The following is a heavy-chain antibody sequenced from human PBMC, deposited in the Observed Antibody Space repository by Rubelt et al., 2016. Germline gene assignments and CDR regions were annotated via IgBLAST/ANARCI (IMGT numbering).Heavy chain of an antibody. J-gene: IGHJ4*02. CDR2: IDYSGIT. CDR1: GGSISSGGYY. V-gene: IGHV4-31*01. Sequence: QVQLQESGPGLVKPSQTLSLTCTVSGGSISSGGYYWSWIRQHPGKGLEWIGSIDYSGITYYNPSRQGPVPIAVDTSKNQFALTLSSVTAADPAVYYCASAVVAATHFDSWGQGTLVTVSS. CDR3: ASAVVAATHFDS. D-gene: IGHD2-15*01.